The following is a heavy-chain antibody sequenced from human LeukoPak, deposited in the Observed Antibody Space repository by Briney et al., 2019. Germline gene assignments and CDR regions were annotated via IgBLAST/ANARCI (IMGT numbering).Heavy chain of an antibody. CDR3: AKDRCSNGVGCYYYYMDV. D-gene: IGHD2-8*01. J-gene: IGHJ6*03. CDR1: RFTFSSYG. CDR2: IQYDGSNE. V-gene: IGHV3-30*02. Sequence: LPGGSLRLSCAASRFTFSSYGMHWVRQAPGKGLEWVAYIQYDGSNERYADSVKGRFSISRDSSKNILYLQMNSLRAEGTAVYYCAKDRCSNGVGCYYYYMDVWGKGTTVTISS.